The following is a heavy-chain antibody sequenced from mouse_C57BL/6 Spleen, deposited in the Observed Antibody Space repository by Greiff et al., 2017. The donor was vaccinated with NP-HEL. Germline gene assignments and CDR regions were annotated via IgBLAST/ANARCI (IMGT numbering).Heavy chain of an antibody. CDR3: ARQGYYGSSRAWFAY. V-gene: IGHV5-6*01. D-gene: IGHD1-1*01. Sequence: EVQLVESGGDLVKPGGSLKLSCAASGFTFSSYGMSWVRQTPDKRLEWVATISSGGSYTYYPDSVKGRFTISRDNAKNTLYLQMSSLKSEDTAMYYCARQGYYGSSRAWFAYWGQGTLVTVSA. J-gene: IGHJ3*01. CDR2: ISSGGSYT. CDR1: GFTFSSYG.